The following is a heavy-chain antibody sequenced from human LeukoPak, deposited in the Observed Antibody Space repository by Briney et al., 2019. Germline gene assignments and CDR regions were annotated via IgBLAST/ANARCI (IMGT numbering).Heavy chain of an antibody. J-gene: IGHJ4*02. CDR2: MNPNSGNT. Sequence: ASVKVSCKASGYSFTNYDINWVRQATGQGLEWLGWMNPNSGNTGYAQKFQGRITITRNTSISTAYMELSSLRSEDTAVYYCARGGLGYCSSTSCYPYFFDYWGQGTLVTVSS. CDR3: ARGGLGYCSSTSCYPYFFDY. V-gene: IGHV1-8*03. D-gene: IGHD2-2*01. CDR1: GYSFTNYD.